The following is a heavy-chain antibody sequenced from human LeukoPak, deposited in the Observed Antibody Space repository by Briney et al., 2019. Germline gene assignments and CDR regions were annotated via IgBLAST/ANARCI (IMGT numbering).Heavy chain of an antibody. CDR3: ARQRDYNFPFDY. Sequence: SETLSLTCTVSGGSISNSNYYWGWIRQPPGKGLEWIGSIYYSGSTYYNPSLKSRVTISADTSKNQFSLKLSSVTAADTAVYYCARQRDYNFPFDYWGQGSLVTVSS. V-gene: IGHV4-39*01. J-gene: IGHJ4*02. CDR1: GGSISNSNYY. CDR2: IYYSGST. D-gene: IGHD4-11*01.